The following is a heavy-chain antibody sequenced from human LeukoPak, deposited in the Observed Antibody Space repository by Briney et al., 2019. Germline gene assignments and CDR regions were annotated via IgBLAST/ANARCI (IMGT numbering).Heavy chain of an antibody. CDR2: MKPKSGNT. D-gene: IGHD3-10*02. CDR3: ARMFGGFSL. Sequence: GASVKVSCKASGYTFTSYDIDWVRQATGQGLEWMGWMKPKSGNTGYAQKFQGRVTITRDTSISTAYMELSSLRSEDTAVYYCARMFGGFSLWGQGTMVTVSS. CDR1: GYTFTSYD. J-gene: IGHJ3*01. V-gene: IGHV1-8*03.